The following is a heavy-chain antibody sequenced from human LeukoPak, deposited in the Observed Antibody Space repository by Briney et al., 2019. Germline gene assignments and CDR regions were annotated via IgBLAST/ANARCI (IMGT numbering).Heavy chain of an antibody. D-gene: IGHD3-22*01. V-gene: IGHV3-48*01. J-gene: IGHJ4*02. Sequence: GGSRRLSCAASGFTFSTYNMNWVRQAPGKGLEWISYINADSSTIQYADSVRGRFTTSRDNAKNSLYLQMNSLRAEDTAVYYCVRDNSRGQSLGVIYWGQGSLVTVSS. CDR2: INADSSTI. CDR3: VRDNSRGQSLGVIY. CDR1: GFTFSTYN.